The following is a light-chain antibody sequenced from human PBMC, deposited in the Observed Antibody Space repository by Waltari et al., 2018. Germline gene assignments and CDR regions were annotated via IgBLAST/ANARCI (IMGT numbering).Light chain of an antibody. CDR1: SSNIGHLL. J-gene: IGLJ2*01. V-gene: IGLV1-51*01. Sequence: QSVLPQPPSVSAPPGQTVTISCSGSSSNIGHLLLSWYHQLPGATPKLLIYDNYKRPSGIPDRFSASKSGTSATLDITGLQIGDEADYYCATWDNSLTAVVFGGGTKLTVL. CDR2: DNY. CDR3: ATWDNSLTAVV.